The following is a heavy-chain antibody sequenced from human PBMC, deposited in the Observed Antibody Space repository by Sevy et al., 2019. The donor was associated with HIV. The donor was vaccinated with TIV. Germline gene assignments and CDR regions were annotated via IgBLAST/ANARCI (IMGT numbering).Heavy chain of an antibody. CDR3: ARGTWFGEGIGYYGMDV. Sequence: GGSLRLSCAASGFTFSSYAMHWVRQAPGKGLEYVSAISSNGGSTYYADSVKGRFTISRDNSRKTLYLQMGSLRAEDMAVYYCARGTWFGEGIGYYGMDVWGQGTTVTVSS. J-gene: IGHJ6*02. D-gene: IGHD3-10*01. V-gene: IGHV3-64*02. CDR1: GFTFSSYA. CDR2: ISSNGGST.